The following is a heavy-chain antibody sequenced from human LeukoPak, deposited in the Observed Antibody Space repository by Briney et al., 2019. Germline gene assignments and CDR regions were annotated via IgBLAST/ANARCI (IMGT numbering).Heavy chain of an antibody. V-gene: IGHV4-34*01. D-gene: IGHD3-10*01. CDR1: GGSFSGYY. Sequence: PSETLSLTCAVYGGSFSGYYWSWIRQPPGKGLEWIGEINHSGSTNYNPSLKSRVTISVDTSKNQFSLKLSSVTAADTAVYYCARQYYYGSGSYYDLWGQGTLVTVSS. CDR3: ARQYYYGSGSYYDL. CDR2: INHSGST. J-gene: IGHJ4*02.